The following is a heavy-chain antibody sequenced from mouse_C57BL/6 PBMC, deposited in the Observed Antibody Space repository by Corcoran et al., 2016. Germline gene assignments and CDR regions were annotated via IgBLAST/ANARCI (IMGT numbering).Heavy chain of an antibody. V-gene: IGHV1-26*01. CDR1: GYTFTDYY. CDR2: INPNNGGT. CDR3: ARGTTVVAKDYAIDY. J-gene: IGHJ4*01. Sequence: EVQLQQSGPELVKPGASVKISCKASGYTFTDYYMNWVKQSHGKSLEWIGDINPNNGGTSYNQKFKGKATLTVDKSSSTAYMELRSLTSEDSAVYYCARGTTVVAKDYAIDYWGQGTSVTVSS. D-gene: IGHD1-1*01.